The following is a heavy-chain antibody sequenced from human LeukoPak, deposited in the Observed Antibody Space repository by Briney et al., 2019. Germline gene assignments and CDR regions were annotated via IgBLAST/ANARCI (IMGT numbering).Heavy chain of an antibody. J-gene: IGHJ2*01. CDR2: IYPADSET. V-gene: IGHV5-51*01. CDR1: GYSFPSYW. D-gene: IGHD1-14*01. CDR3: SIGPEYWTFDL. Sequence: GESLKISCQASGYSFPSYWIGWVRQMPGKGLEWMGIIYPADSETRYSPSFQGQVIISADKSISTAYLQWTSLKASDTAMYYCSIGPEYWTFDLWGRGTVVTVSS.